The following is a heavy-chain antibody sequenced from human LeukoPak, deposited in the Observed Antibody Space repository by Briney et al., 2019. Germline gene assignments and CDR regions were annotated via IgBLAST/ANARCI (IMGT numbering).Heavy chain of an antibody. D-gene: IGHD1-14*01. J-gene: IGHJ5*02. Sequence: SETLSLTCTVSGGSINGHYWSWIRQSPGKGPEWLGYIYSTGTTTYNPSLRSRVTISVDTSKNQFSLKLRSVTAADTAVYFCARIPTGTSGEFLFDPRGQGTLVTVTS. V-gene: IGHV4-59*11. CDR1: GGSINGHY. CDR3: ARIPTGTSGEFLFDP. CDR2: IYSTGTT.